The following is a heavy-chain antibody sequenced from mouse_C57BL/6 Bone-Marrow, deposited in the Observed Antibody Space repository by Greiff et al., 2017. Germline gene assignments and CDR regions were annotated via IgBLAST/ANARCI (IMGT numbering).Heavy chain of an antibody. CDR2: IHPNSGST. CDR3: ATYCSNYRAWFAY. D-gene: IGHD2-5*01. Sequence: QVQLQQPGAELVKPGASVKLSCKASGYTFTSYWMHWVKQRPGQGLEWIGMIHPNSGSTNYNEKFKSKATLTVDKSSSTAYMQLSSLTSEDSAVYYCATYCSNYRAWFAYWGQGTLVTVSA. CDR1: GYTFTSYW. V-gene: IGHV1-64*01. J-gene: IGHJ3*01.